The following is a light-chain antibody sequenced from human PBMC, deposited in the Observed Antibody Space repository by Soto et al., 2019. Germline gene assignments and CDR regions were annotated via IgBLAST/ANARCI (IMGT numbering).Light chain of an antibody. V-gene: IGKV1-39*01. Sequence: DIQMTQSPSSLPAFVGARVTISCRASQGNTTYLSWSQQKSGKAPKVVVYTTSTFQSGVPSRFSGSASRTDFSLTISSLQPRHLPTYFCQQISSTPFGPGT. J-gene: IGKJ3*01. CDR1: QGNTTY. CDR2: TTS. CDR3: QQISSTP.